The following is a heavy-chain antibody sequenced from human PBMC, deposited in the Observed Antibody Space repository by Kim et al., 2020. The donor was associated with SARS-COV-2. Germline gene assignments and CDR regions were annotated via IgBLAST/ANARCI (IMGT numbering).Heavy chain of an antibody. CDR3: AKVGTAMARGYWYFDL. D-gene: IGHD5-18*01. V-gene: IGHV3-23*01. CDR1: GFTFSSYS. CDR2: ISGSGGST. Sequence: GGSLRLSCAASGFTFSSYSMSWVRQAPGKVLEWVSAISGSGGSTYYADSVKGRFTISRDNSKNTLYLQMNSLRAGDTAVYYCAKVGTAMARGYWYFDLWGRGTLVTVSS. J-gene: IGHJ2*01.